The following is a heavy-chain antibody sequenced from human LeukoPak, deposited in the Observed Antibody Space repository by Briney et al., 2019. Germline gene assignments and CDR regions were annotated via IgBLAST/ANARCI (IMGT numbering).Heavy chain of an antibody. CDR2: ISRSGSTI. CDR3: ARDKVQLATPDFYYSYYMDV. J-gene: IGHJ6*03. CDR1: GFTFSDYY. Sequence: GGSLRLSCAASGFTFSDYYMNWIRQAPGKGLEWVSYISRSGSTIYYADSVKGRFTISRDNAKNSLYLQMNSLRAEDTAVYHCARDKVQLATPDFYYSYYMDVWGKGTTVTVSS. V-gene: IGHV3-11*04. D-gene: IGHD6-13*01.